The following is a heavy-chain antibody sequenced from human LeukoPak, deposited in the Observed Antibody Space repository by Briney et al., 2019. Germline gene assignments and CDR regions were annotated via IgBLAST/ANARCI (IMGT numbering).Heavy chain of an antibody. J-gene: IGHJ4*02. CDR2: INPSGGST. V-gene: IGHV1-46*01. CDR3: ARDRGSGWYSFDY. CDR1: GNTFTSYY. D-gene: IGHD6-19*01. Sequence: ASVKVSCKAPGNTFTSYYMHWVRQAPGQGLEWMGIINPSGGSTSYAQKFQGRVTMTRDMSTSTVYMELSSLRSEDTAVYYCARDRGSGWYSFDYWGQGTLVTVSS.